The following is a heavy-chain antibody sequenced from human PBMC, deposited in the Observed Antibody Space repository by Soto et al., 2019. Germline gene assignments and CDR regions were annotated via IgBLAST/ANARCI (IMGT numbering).Heavy chain of an antibody. V-gene: IGHV4-31*03. CDR1: GGSISSGGYY. CDR2: IYYSGST. Sequence: QVQLQESGPGLMKPSQTLSLTCTVSGGSISSGGYYWSWIRQHPGKGLEWIGYIYYSGSTYYNPSLKSRVTISVDTSKNQFSLKLSSVTAADTAVYYCARLGTYYDFWSGYYRPHGDPRDRVDYWGQGTLVTVSS. D-gene: IGHD3-3*01. CDR3: ARLGTYYDFWSGYYRPHGDPRDRVDY. J-gene: IGHJ4*02.